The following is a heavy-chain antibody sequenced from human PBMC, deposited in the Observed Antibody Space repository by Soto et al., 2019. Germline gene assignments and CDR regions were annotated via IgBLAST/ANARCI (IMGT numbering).Heavy chain of an antibody. Sequence: QVQLVESGGGVVQPGRSLRLSCAASGFTFSSYGMHWVRQAPGKGLEWVAVISYDGSNKYYADSVKGRFTISRDNSKNTLYLQMNSLRAEDTAVYYCAKDSPPSYSGYDLGDPRTDHFDYWGQGTLVTVSS. CDR1: GFTFSSYG. CDR2: ISYDGSNK. V-gene: IGHV3-30*18. CDR3: AKDSPPSYSGYDLGDPRTDHFDY. J-gene: IGHJ4*02. D-gene: IGHD5-12*01.